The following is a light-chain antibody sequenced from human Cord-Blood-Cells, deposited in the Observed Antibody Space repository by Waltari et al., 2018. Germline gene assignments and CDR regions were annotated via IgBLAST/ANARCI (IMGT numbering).Light chain of an antibody. CDR1: SSNIGAGYD. V-gene: IGLV1-40*01. Sequence: QSVLTQPPSLSGAPGPRVTISCTGSSSNIGAGYDVHWYQQLPGTAPKRLIYGNSNRPSGVPDRFSGSKSGTSASLAITGLQAEDEADYYCQSYDSSLSAVFGTGTKVTVL. CDR3: QSYDSSLSAV. J-gene: IGLJ1*01. CDR2: GNS.